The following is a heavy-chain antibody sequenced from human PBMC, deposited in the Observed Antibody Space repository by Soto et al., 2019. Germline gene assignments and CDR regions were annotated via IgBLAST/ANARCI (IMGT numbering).Heavy chain of an antibody. J-gene: IGHJ6*02. CDR2: ISAYNGNT. CDR1: GYTFTSYG. CDR3: AREALLRLYYYYGMDV. D-gene: IGHD1-26*01. Sequence: QVQLVQSGAEVKKPGASVKVSCKASGYTFTSYGISCVRQATGQGLEWMGWISAYNGNTNYAQKLQGRVTMTTDTSTSTAYMELRSLRSDDTAVYYCAREALLRLYYYYGMDVWGQGTTVTVSS. V-gene: IGHV1-18*01.